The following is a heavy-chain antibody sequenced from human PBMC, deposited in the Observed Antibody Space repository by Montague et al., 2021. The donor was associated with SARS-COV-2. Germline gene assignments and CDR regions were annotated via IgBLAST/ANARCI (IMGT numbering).Heavy chain of an antibody. CDR3: ARSSYYYDSSGYYGMDA. Sequence: SVKVSCKASGYTFTGYYMHWVRQAPGQGLEWMGWINPNSGGTNYAQKFQGRVTMTRDTSISTAYMELGGLRSDDTAVYYCARSSYYYDSSGYYGMDAWGQGTTVTVSS. V-gene: IGHV1-2*02. CDR1: GYTFTGYY. CDR2: INPNSGGT. J-gene: IGHJ6*02. D-gene: IGHD3-22*01.